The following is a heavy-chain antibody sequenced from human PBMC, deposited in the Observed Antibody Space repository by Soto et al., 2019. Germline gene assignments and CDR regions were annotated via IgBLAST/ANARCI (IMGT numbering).Heavy chain of an antibody. D-gene: IGHD3-3*01. V-gene: IGHV4-59*01. CDR2: ISYSGST. CDR1: GGSISSYY. Sequence: SETLSLTCTVSGGSISSYYLRWFRQTPGKGLEWFGSISYSGSTKYNPSLMGRVTISVDASKNHFSLNLSSVTAADAAVYYCARAGRGLFITGYYDMDVWGQGTTVTVSS. CDR3: ARAGRGLFITGYYDMDV. J-gene: IGHJ6*02.